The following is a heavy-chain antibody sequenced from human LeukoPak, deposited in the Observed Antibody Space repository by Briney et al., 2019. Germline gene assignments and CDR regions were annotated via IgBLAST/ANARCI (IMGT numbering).Heavy chain of an antibody. V-gene: IGHV4-34*01. CDR3: AREPSYYYDSSGYLDY. CDR1: GGSFSGYY. Sequence: SETLSLTCAVYGGSFSGYYWSWIRQPPGKGLEWIGEINHSGSTNYNPSLKSRVTISVDTSKNQFSLKLSSVTAADTAVYYCAREPSYYYDSSGYLDYWGQGTLVTVSS. D-gene: IGHD3-22*01. J-gene: IGHJ4*02. CDR2: INHSGST.